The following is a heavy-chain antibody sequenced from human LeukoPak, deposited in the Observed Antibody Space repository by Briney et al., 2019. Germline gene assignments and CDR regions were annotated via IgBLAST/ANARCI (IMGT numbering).Heavy chain of an antibody. J-gene: IGHJ4*02. V-gene: IGHV3-23*01. Sequence: KTGGSLRLSCAASRFTFRIYAMSWVRRAPGKGLEWVSVISDSGGSRYHADSVKGRFTISRDNSKNTLYLQMNSLRAEDTAVYYCAKRVDSSGYYYLPYSDYWGQGTLVTVSS. CDR2: ISDSGGSR. CDR1: RFTFRIYA. CDR3: AKRVDSSGYYYLPYSDY. D-gene: IGHD3-22*01.